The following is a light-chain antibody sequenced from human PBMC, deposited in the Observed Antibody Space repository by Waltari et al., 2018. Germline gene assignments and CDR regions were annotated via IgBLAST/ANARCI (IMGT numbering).Light chain of an antibody. CDR3: QQSYSTPTWT. V-gene: IGKV1-39*01. Sequence: DIQLTQSPSSLSASVGDRVTITCRASQDLRVYLNWYQQKPGKAPELLIYAASSLRNGVPSRFRGSGSVTDFTLSISSLQPEDLATYYCQQSYSTPTWTFGQGTKVEIK. CDR1: QDLRVY. J-gene: IGKJ1*01. CDR2: AAS.